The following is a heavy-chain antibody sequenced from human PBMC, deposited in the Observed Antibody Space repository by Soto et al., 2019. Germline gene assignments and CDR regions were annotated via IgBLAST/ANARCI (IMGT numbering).Heavy chain of an antibody. V-gene: IGHV3-30*18. CDR2: ISYDGSNE. J-gene: IGHJ3*01. D-gene: IGHD3-9*01. CDR3: AKDRLGLRYFDWSLCCV. CDR1: GFSFRTFG. Sequence: QVQLVESGGGVVQPGRSLSLSCAASGFSFRTFGMHWVRQAPGKGLEWVAVISYDGSNEFYADSVKGRFTISRDNSKNTVHLQMNSLRADDTAVYYCAKDRLGLRYFDWSLCCVWGQRTMVTVSS.